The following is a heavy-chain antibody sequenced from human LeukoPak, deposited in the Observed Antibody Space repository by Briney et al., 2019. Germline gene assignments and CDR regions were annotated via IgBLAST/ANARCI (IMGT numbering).Heavy chain of an antibody. CDR2: INPSGGST. Sequence: GASVKVSCKASGYTFTSYYMHWVRQAPGQGLEWMGIINPSGGSTSYAQKFQGRVTMTRDMSTSTVYMELSSLRSEDTAVYYCARGPLGYSSSWPPLDYWGQGTLVTVSS. CDR1: GYTFTSYY. D-gene: IGHD6-13*01. CDR3: ARGPLGYSSSWPPLDY. J-gene: IGHJ4*02. V-gene: IGHV1-46*01.